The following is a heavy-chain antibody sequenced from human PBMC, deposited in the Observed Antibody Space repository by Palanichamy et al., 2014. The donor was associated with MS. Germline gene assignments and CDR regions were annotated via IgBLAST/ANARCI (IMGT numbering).Heavy chain of an antibody. CDR3: ARIGDYTSFLRWFDP. D-gene: IGHD5-12*01. CDR2: INPNSGDT. J-gene: IGHJ5*02. CDR1: GYTFIEYY. V-gene: IGHV1-2*02. Sequence: QVQLVQSGAEVKKPGASVKVSCKASGYTFIEYYIHWVRQAPGEGLEWMGWINPNSGDTNYAQKFQGRVTMTRDMSITTVYMELSRPTSDDTAVYHCARIGDYTSFLRWFDPWGQGTPVTVSS.